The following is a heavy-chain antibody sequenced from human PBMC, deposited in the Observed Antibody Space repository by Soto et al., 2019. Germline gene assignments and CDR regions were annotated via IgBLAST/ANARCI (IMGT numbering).Heavy chain of an antibody. Sequence: EVQLVQSGAEVKKPGESLKISCKVSGDSFSRTWIAWVRQMPGKGLEWMGIIYLGDSDTRYSPSFQGQVTISADKSTSTAYLQWSSLKASDTAMYHCARLAYSTSYEDSHRYGMDVWGQGTMVTVSS. V-gene: IGHV5-51*01. CDR2: IYLGDSDT. CDR1: GDSFSRTW. J-gene: IGHJ6*02. D-gene: IGHD4-4*01. CDR3: ARLAYSTSYEDSHRYGMDV.